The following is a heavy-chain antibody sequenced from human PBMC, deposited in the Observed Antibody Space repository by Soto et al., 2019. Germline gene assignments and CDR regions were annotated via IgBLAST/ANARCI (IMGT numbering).Heavy chain of an antibody. CDR1: GFTLGSHR. CDR3: VRGGRGYTKDDVFDV. J-gene: IGHJ3*01. Sequence: HPGGSLRLSCAASGFTLGSHRIHWVRQPPGKGPEWVSRIDTDGGGTSYADSVRGRFTISRDNVKNSLYLQMNSLRAGDTAMYYCVRGGRGYTKDDVFDVWGQGTMVTVSS. V-gene: IGHV3-74*01. D-gene: IGHD2-2*02. CDR2: IDTDGGGT.